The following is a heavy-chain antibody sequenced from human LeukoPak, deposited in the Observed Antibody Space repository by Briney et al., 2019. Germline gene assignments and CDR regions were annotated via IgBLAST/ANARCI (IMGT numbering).Heavy chain of an antibody. J-gene: IGHJ6*02. CDR2: ISSSSSYI. D-gene: IGHD3-10*01. CDR1: GFTFSSYA. V-gene: IGHV3-21*01. CDR3: ARTLRNYGSGTWPFYYYYGMDV. Sequence: GGSLRLSCAASGFTFSSYAMSWVRQAPGKGLEWVSSISSSSSYIYYADSVKGRFTISRDNAKNSLYLQMNSLRAEDTAVYYCARTLRNYGSGTWPFYYYYGMDVWGQGTTVTVSS.